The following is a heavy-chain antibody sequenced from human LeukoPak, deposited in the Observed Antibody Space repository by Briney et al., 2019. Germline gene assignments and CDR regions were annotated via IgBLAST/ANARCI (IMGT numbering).Heavy chain of an antibody. Sequence: ASVKVSCKASGYTFTGYYMHWVRQAPGQGLEWMGWINPNSGGTNYAQKFQGRVTMTRDTSISTAYMELSRLRSDDTAVYYCARVKPILAAAGTHNWFDPWGQGTLVTVSS. D-gene: IGHD6-13*01. J-gene: IGHJ5*02. V-gene: IGHV1-2*02. CDR3: ARVKPILAAAGTHNWFDP. CDR2: INPNSGGT. CDR1: GYTFTGYY.